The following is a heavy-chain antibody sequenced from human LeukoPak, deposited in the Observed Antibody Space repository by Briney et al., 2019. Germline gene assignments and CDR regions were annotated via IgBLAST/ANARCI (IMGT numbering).Heavy chain of an antibody. CDR2: ISYDGGNK. J-gene: IGHJ6*02. D-gene: IGHD2-15*01. V-gene: IGHV3-30*18. CDR1: GFTFSSYG. CDR3: AKDRRIVAYYGMDV. Sequence: GGSLRLSCAASGFTFSSYGMHWVRQAPGKGLEWVAVISYDGGNKYYADSVKGRFTISRDNSKNTLYLQMNSLRAEDTAVYYCAKDRRIVAYYGMDVWGQGTTVTVSS.